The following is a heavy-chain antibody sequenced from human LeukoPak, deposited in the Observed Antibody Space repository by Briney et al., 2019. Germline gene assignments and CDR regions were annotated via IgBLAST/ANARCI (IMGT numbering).Heavy chain of an antibody. V-gene: IGHV3-30*02. D-gene: IGHD2/OR15-2a*01. J-gene: IGHJ4*02. CDR2: IRFDGSIK. Sequence: GGSLRLSCAASGFTFSSYGMHRVRQAPGKGLEWVAFIRFDGSIKYFADSAKGRFTISRDNSKNTLFLQMNSLRAEDTAVYYCAKEGRPPRTDDSHNYLFDDYWGQGTLVTVSS. CDR3: AKEGRPPRTDDSHNYLFDDY. CDR1: GFTFSSYG.